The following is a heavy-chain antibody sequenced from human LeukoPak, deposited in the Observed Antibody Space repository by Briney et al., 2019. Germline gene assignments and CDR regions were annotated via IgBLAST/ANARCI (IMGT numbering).Heavy chain of an antibody. CDR3: ARDLCYCSSTSCCSGWFDP. V-gene: IGHV1-69*01. J-gene: IGHJ5*02. Sequence: SVKVSCKASGGTFSSYAISWVRQAPGQGLEWMGGIIPIFGTANYAQKFQGRVMITADESTSTAYMELSSLRSEDTAVYYCARDLCYCSSTSCCSGWFDPWGQGTLVTVSS. D-gene: IGHD2-2*01. CDR1: GGTFSSYA. CDR2: IIPIFGTA.